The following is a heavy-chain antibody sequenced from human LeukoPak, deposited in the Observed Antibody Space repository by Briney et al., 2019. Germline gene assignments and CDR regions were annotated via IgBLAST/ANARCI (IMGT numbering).Heavy chain of an antibody. CDR1: GGTFSNYI. CDR2: TIPIFGTA. D-gene: IGHD1-26*01. J-gene: IGHJ3*02. CDR3: ARKQTVGATHAFDI. V-gene: IGHV1-69*13. Sequence: SVKVSCKASGGTFSNYIISWVRQAPGQGLEWMGETIPIFGTANYAQKLPGRATITADGSTRTAYMELSGLRTDDTAVYYCARKQTVGATHAFDIWGQGTMVAVSS.